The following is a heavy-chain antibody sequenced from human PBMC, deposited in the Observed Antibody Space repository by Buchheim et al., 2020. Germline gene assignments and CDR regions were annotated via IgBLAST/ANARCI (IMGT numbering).Heavy chain of an antibody. CDR2: ISSDESHK. CDR3: ARDPVGAKPRYFDH. J-gene: IGHJ4*02. D-gene: IGHD3-3*01. V-gene: IGHV3-30*04. Sequence: QVQLVESGGGVVQPGRSLRLSCAASGFTFSSYVAHWVRQAPGKGLEWVAVISSDESHKYYADSVKGRFTISRDNSKNTLSLQMNSLRVEDTAVYYCARDPVGAKPRYFDHWGQGTL. CDR1: GFTFSSYV.